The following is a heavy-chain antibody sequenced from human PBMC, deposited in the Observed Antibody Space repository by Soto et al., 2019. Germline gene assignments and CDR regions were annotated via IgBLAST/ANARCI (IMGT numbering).Heavy chain of an antibody. CDR3: SKGEMSTIRNSFDP. CDR2: LSRSGGAT. Sequence: EVQLLESGGGLVQPGGSPTLSCTASGFNTRFYSMSWVRQTPGKGLEWVAALSRSGGATYYADSVRGRFTISRDASKDTLFLQMSNLRAEDTALYYCSKGEMSTIRNSFDPWGQGTLVTVSS. J-gene: IGHJ5*02. CDR1: GFNTRFYS. D-gene: IGHD1-7*01. V-gene: IGHV3-23*01.